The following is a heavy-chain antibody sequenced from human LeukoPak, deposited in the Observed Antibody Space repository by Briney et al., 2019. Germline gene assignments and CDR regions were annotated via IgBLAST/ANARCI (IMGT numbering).Heavy chain of an antibody. D-gene: IGHD2-21*02. CDR3: ASPVVTAPYDAFDI. CDR2: INSDGSST. V-gene: IGHV3-74*01. J-gene: IGHJ3*02. Sequence: PGGSLRLSCAASGFTFSSYWMHWVREAPGKGLVWLSRINSDGSSTSYADSVKGRFTISRDNAKNTLYLQMNSLRAEDTAVYYCASPVVTAPYDAFDIWGQGTMVTVSS. CDR1: GFTFSSYW.